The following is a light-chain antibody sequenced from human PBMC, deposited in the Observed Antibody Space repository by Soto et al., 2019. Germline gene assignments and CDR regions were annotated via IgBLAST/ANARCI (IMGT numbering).Light chain of an antibody. J-gene: IGKJ3*01. CDR1: QGISNY. V-gene: IGKV1-27*01. CDR3: QKYNSAPQVT. CDR2: AAS. Sequence: DIQMTQSPSSLSASVGDRVTITCRASQGISNYLAWYQQKPGKVPKLLIYAASTLQSGVPSRFSGSGSGTDFTLTISRLQPEDVATYYCQKYNSAPQVTFGPGTKVDIK.